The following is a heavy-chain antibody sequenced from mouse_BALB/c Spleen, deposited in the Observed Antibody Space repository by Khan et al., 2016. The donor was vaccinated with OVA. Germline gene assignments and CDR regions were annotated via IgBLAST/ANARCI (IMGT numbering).Heavy chain of an antibody. CDR1: GFTFSGYG. V-gene: IGHV5-6-3*01. D-gene: IGHD2-14*01. J-gene: IGHJ1*01. CDR3: ARVYYRYDEGYWYFDV. Sequence: EVELVESGGGLVQPGGSLKLSCAASGFTFSGYGMSWVRQTPDKRLELVATINSNGGTSSYPDSVKGRFTMSRDNAKNTLHLQMSSLKSEDTAMYHCARVYYRYDEGYWYFDVWGAGTTVTVSS. CDR2: INSNGGTS.